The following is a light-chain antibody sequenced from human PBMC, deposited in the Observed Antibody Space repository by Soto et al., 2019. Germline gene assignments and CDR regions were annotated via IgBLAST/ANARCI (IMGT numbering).Light chain of an antibody. Sequence: QSVLTQPASVSGSPGQSITISCTGTSNDVGGYNYVSWYQQHPGKAPQLIIYEVSNRPSGVSHRFSGSKSGDTASLTISVLQAEDGADYYCSSYTAFSTWVFGGGTKLTVL. CDR3: SSYTAFSTWV. CDR1: SNDVGGYNY. V-gene: IGLV2-14*01. J-gene: IGLJ3*02. CDR2: EVS.